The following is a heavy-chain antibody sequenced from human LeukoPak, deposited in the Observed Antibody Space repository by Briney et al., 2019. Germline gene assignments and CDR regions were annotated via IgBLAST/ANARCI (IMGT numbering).Heavy chain of an antibody. CDR1: GFTFSTYA. CDR2: ISDSGDTT. CDR3: ARKYYDSSGYYYGSDH. Sequence: PGGSLRLSCAASGFTFSTYAMSWVRQAPGKGLEWVSAISDSGDTTYYADSVRGRFTISRDNAKNSLYLQMNSLRAEDTAVYYCARKYYDSSGYYYGSDHWGQGTLVTVSS. V-gene: IGHV3-23*01. J-gene: IGHJ4*02. D-gene: IGHD3-22*01.